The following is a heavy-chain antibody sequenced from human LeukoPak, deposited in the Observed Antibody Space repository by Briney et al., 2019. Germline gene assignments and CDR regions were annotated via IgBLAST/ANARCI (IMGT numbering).Heavy chain of an antibody. Sequence: SETLSLTCTVSGGSIRSYYWSWIRQPPGTGLEWIGYINYSGSTKYNPSLKSRVTISVDKSKNQFSLKVNSVTAADTAVYYCARASPYDNWSGYWFDPWGQGTLVTVSS. CDR2: INYSGST. J-gene: IGHJ5*02. CDR1: GGSIRSYY. D-gene: IGHD3-3*01. CDR3: ARASPYDNWSGYWFDP. V-gene: IGHV4-59*01.